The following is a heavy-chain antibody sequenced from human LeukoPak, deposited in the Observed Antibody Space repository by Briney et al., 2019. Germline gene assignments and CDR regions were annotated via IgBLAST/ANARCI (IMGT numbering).Heavy chain of an antibody. CDR2: IIPILGIA. Sequence: GASVKVSCKASGGTFSSYAISWVRQAPGQGLEWMGRIIPILGIANYAQKLQGRVTITADKSTGTAYMELSRLRYEDSAVYYCAREGGGSYYESSGYSCRNWFDPWGQGTLVTVSS. CDR3: AREGGGSYYESSGYSCRNWFDP. J-gene: IGHJ5*02. V-gene: IGHV1-69*04. CDR1: GGTFSSYA. D-gene: IGHD3-22*01.